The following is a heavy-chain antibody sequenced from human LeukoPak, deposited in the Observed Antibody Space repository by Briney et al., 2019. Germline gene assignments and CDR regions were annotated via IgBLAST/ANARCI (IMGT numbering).Heavy chain of an antibody. Sequence: GGSLRLSCAASGFNVSSSYMNWVRQAPGKGLEWVSSISTSSSYIYYADSVKGRFTISRDNAKNSLYLQMNSLRAEDTAVYYCARPARYYYYYYMDVWGKGTTVTVSS. J-gene: IGHJ6*03. CDR2: ISTSSSYI. CDR1: GFNVSSSY. V-gene: IGHV3-21*01. D-gene: IGHD6-25*01. CDR3: ARPARYYYYYYMDV.